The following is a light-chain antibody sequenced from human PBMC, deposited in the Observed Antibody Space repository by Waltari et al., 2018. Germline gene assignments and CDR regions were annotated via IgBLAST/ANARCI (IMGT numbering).Light chain of an antibody. J-gene: IGKJ4*01. CDR3: QQYDSYSLLS. CDR1: QVISSW. V-gene: IGKV1-5*03. Sequence: TISCRASQVISSWVAWYQHKPGKAPKLLIYRASTLVTGVPSRFSGSGSSTHFTLTISSLQPDDAATYFCQQYDSYSLLSFGGGTTVELK. CDR2: RAS.